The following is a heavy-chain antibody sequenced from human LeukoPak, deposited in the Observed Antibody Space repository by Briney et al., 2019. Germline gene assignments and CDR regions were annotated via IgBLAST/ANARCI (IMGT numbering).Heavy chain of an antibody. D-gene: IGHD6-19*01. CDR1: GFTFSSYG. Sequence: PGRSLRLSCAASGFTFSSYGMHWVRQAPGKGLEWVAVISYDGSNKYYADSVKGRFTISRDNSKNTLNLQMNSLRAEDTAVYYCAKDSSSGWSHFDYWGQGTLVTVSS. CDR2: ISYDGSNK. CDR3: AKDSSSGWSHFDY. V-gene: IGHV3-30*18. J-gene: IGHJ4*02.